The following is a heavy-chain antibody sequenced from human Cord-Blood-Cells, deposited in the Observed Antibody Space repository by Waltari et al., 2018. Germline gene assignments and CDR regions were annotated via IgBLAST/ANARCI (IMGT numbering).Heavy chain of an antibody. J-gene: IGHJ3*02. V-gene: IGHV3-30-3*01. CDR1: GFTFSSYA. D-gene: IGHD6-13*01. CDR2: ISYDGSNK. Sequence: QVQLVESGGGVVQPGRALRLSCAASGFTFSSYAMHLVRQAPGKGLEWVAVISYDGSNKYYADSVKGRFTISRDNSKNTLYLQMNSLRAEDTAVYYCARGRYSSSPDDAFDIWGQGTMVTVSS. CDR3: ARGRYSSSPDDAFDI.